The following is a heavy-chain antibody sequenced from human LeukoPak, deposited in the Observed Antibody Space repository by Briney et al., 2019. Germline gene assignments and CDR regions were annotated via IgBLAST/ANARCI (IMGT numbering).Heavy chain of an antibody. CDR3: ARGLWFGESPPYYYYYMDV. J-gene: IGHJ6*03. V-gene: IGHV1-46*01. CDR1: GYTFTSYY. D-gene: IGHD3-10*01. CDR2: INPSGGST. Sequence: ASVKVSCKASGYTFTSYYMHWVRQAPGQGLEWMGIINPSGGSTSYAQKFQGRVTMTRDTSTSTVYMELSSLRSEDTAVYYCARGLWFGESPPYYYYYMDVWGKGTTVTISS.